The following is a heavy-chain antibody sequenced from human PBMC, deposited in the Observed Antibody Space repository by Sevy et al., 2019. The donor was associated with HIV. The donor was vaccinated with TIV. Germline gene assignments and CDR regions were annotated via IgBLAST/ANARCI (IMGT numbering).Heavy chain of an antibody. V-gene: IGHV4-59*01. CDR2: IYYSGST. CDR1: GGSISSYY. Sequence: SETLSLTCTVSGGSISSYYWSWIRQPPGKGLEWIGYIYYSGSTNYSPSLKSRVTISVDTSKNQFSLKLSAVTAADTAVYYCARERWDCSGGGCYGRGAFDIWGQGTMVTVSS. J-gene: IGHJ3*02. CDR3: ARERWDCSGGGCYGRGAFDI. D-gene: IGHD2-15*01.